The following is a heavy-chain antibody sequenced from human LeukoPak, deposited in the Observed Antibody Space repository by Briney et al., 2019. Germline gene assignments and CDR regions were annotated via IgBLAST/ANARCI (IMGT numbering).Heavy chain of an antibody. D-gene: IGHD4-17*01. J-gene: IGHJ6*02. CDR3: ARDGRYGDYDYYGMDV. CDR1: GFTFSSYW. Sequence: GGSLRLSCAASGFTFSSYWMSWVRQAPGKGLEWVANIKQDGSEKYYVDSVKGRFTISGDNAKNSLYLQMNSLRAEDTAVYYCARDGRYGDYDYYGMDVWGQGTTVTVSS. CDR2: IKQDGSEK. V-gene: IGHV3-7*01.